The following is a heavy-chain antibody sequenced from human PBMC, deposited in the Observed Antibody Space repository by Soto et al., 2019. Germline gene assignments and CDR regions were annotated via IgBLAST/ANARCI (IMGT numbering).Heavy chain of an antibody. CDR1: GFTFSDYA. CDR2: IGGGGIST. J-gene: IGHJ4*02. Sequence: GGSLRLSCAASGFTFSDYAMSWVRQAPGKGLEWVSAIGGGGISTYYAESVKGRFTISRDNSKNTLYLEMNSLGAEDTAVYYCAKGSSGYRPYYFDFWGQGT. D-gene: IGHD3-22*01. V-gene: IGHV3-23*01. CDR3: AKGSSGYRPYYFDF.